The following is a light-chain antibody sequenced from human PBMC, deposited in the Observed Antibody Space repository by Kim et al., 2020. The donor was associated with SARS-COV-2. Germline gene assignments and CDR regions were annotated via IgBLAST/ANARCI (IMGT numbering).Light chain of an antibody. CDR2: EVN. J-gene: IGLJ1*01. CDR3: CSYTNIGTYV. CDR1: SSDVGSYNL. Sequence: QSALTQPASVSGSPGQSITISCTGASSDVGSYNLVSWFQQHPGKAPKLMLYEVNKRPSGISNRFSGSKSGNTASLTISGLQAEDEADYYCCSYTNIGTYVCGTGTKVTVL. V-gene: IGLV2-23*02.